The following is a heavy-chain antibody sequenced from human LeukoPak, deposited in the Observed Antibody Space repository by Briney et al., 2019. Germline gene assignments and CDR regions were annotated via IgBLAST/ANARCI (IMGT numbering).Heavy chain of an antibody. D-gene: IGHD3-3*01. CDR2: ISSSSSYI. V-gene: IGHV3-21*01. CDR3: ARDMKVSDDFWSGLHDAFDI. Sequence: PGGSLRLSCAASGFTFSSYAMSWVRQAPGKGLEWVSSISSSSSYIYYADSVKGRFTISRDNAKNSLYLQMNSLRAEDTAVYYCARDMKVSDDFWSGLHDAFDIWGQGTMVTVSS. CDR1: GFTFSSYA. J-gene: IGHJ3*02.